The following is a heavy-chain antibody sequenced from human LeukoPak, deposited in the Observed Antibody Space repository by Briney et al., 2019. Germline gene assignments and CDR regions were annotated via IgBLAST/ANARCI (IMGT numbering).Heavy chain of an antibody. V-gene: IGHV3-11*04. Sequence: GGSLRLSCAASGFTFSSYWMSWIRQAPGKGLEWVSYISSSGSTIYYADSVKGRFTISRDNAKNSLYLQMNSLRAEDTAVYYCARDYGDYLTHFDYWGQGTLVTVSS. D-gene: IGHD4-17*01. CDR2: ISSSGSTI. J-gene: IGHJ4*02. CDR1: GFTFSSYW. CDR3: ARDYGDYLTHFDY.